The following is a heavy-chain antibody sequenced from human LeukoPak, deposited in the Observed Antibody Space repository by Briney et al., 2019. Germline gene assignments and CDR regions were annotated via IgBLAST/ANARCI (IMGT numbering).Heavy chain of an antibody. CDR1: GGSISSYY. J-gene: IGHJ4*02. V-gene: IGHV4-59*08. CDR2: IYYSGST. D-gene: IGHD1-26*01. Sequence: PSETLSLTCTVSGGSISSYYWSWIRQPPGKGLEWIGYIYYSGSTNYNPSLKSRVTISVDTSKNQFSLKLSSVTAADTTVYYCARTSSGSYPYYFDYWGQGTLVTVSS. CDR3: ARTSSGSYPYYFDY.